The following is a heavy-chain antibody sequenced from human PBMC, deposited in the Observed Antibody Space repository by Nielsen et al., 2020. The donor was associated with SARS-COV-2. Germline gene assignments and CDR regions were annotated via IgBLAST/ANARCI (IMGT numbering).Heavy chain of an antibody. V-gene: IGHV3-30*18. D-gene: IGHD2-15*01. CDR1: GFPFSTYG. J-gene: IGHJ4*02. CDR3: AKDWTAIVVVPSGGVDY. CDR2: ISYDGSNK. Sequence: SLKISCAASGFPFSTYGMHWVRQAPGKGLEWVAAISYDGSNKYYVDSVKGRFTISRDNSKNTLYLQMSSLREEDTAVYHCAKDWTAIVVVPSGGVDYWGQGTLVTVSS.